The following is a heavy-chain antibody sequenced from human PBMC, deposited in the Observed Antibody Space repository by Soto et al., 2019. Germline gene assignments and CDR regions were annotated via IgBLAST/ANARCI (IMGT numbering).Heavy chain of an antibody. CDR1: GFAFSSHP. V-gene: IGHV3-23*01. CDR2: ISDGGDLT. CDR3: ARRVIGSSRDYDI. J-gene: IGHJ3*02. D-gene: IGHD3-16*01. Sequence: GGSVRLSCAASGFAFSSHPMSWVRQAPEKGLEWVAGISDGGDLTYNADSVRGRFTISRDNSRNTLYLQMNSLRAEDTAVYYCARRVIGSSRDYDIWGQGPMVTVSS.